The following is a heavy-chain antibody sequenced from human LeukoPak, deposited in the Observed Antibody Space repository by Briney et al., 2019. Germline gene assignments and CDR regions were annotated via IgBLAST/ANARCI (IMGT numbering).Heavy chain of an antibody. V-gene: IGHV3-43*01. CDR3: ARDEGSYLNY. Sequence: GGSLRLSCAASGFTFDDYTMHWVRQAPGKGLEWVSLISWNAADIYYADSMKGRFTISRDYSKNTLYLQMNSLRAEDTAVYYCARDEGSYLNYWGQGTLDTVSS. CDR1: GFTFDDYT. CDR2: ISWNAADI. J-gene: IGHJ4*02. D-gene: IGHD3-10*01.